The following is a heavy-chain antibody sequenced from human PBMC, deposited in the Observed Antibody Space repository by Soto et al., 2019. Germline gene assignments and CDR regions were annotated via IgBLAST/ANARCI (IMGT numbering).Heavy chain of an antibody. CDR1: GGTFSRYS. V-gene: IGHV1-69*08. CDR3: AREDRDRETGLVPAAIDGMDV. CDR2: IIPIFGIA. D-gene: IGHD2-2*01. J-gene: IGHJ6*02. Sequence: QVQLVQSGAEVKKPGSSVKVSCKASGGTFSRYSITWVRQAPGHGLERIGRIIPIFGIASYAPQFQGRVTITADESTSTAYMELSSLRSDDTAVYYCAREDRDRETGLVPAAIDGMDVWGQGTTVTVSS.